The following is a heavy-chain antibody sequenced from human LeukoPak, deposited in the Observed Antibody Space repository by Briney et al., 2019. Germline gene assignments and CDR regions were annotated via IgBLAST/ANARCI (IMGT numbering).Heavy chain of an antibody. Sequence: ASVKVSCNVSGYTLTELSMHWVRQAPGKGLEWMGGFDPEDGETIYAQKFQGRVTMTEDTSTDTAYMELSSLRSEDTAVYYCATDKYYGSGSYQEYFQHWGQGTLVTVSS. V-gene: IGHV1-24*01. CDR2: FDPEDGET. CDR3: ATDKYYGSGSYQEYFQH. CDR1: GYTLTELS. J-gene: IGHJ1*01. D-gene: IGHD3-10*01.